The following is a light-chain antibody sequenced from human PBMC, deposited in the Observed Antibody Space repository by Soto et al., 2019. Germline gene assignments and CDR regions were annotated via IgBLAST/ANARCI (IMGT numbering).Light chain of an antibody. CDR1: QSISDY. CDR2: DAS. Sequence: DIQMTQSPSTLSASVVDRVIITCRASQSISDYLAWYQQKPGKAPKLLIYDASSLESGVPSRFSGSGSGTEFTLTISSLQPDDFATYYCQQYNSYSGTFGQGTKVDIK. J-gene: IGKJ1*01. V-gene: IGKV1-5*01. CDR3: QQYNSYSGT.